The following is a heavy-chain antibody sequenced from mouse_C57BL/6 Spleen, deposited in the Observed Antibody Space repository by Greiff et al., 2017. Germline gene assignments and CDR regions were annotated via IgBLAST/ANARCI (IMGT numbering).Heavy chain of an antibody. CDR1: GFTFSDFY. Sequence: EVKLMESGGGLVQSGRSLRLSCATSGFTFSDFYMVWVRHAPGKGLEWIAASRNKANDYTTEYSASVKGRFIVSRNTSQSILYLQMNALRAADTAIYYCARGANGYHYAMDDGGQGTSVTVSS. CDR3: ARGANGYHYAMDD. D-gene: IGHD2-2*01. J-gene: IGHJ4*01. V-gene: IGHV7-1*01. CDR2: SRNKANDYTT.